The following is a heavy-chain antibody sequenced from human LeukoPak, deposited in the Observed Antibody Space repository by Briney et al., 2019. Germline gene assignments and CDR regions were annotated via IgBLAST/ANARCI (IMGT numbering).Heavy chain of an antibody. J-gene: IGHJ5*02. CDR3: ARDPGYSSGWYSWFDP. CDR1: GGSISSHY. Sequence: SETLSLTCTVSGGSISSHYWSWIRQPPGKGLEWIGYIYYSGSTNYNPSLKSRVTISVDTSKNQFSQKLSSVTAADTAVYYCARDPGYSSGWYSWFDPWGQGTLVTVSS. V-gene: IGHV4-59*11. D-gene: IGHD6-19*01. CDR2: IYYSGST.